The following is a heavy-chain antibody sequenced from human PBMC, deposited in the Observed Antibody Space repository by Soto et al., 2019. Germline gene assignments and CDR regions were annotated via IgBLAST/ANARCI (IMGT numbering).Heavy chain of an antibody. CDR1: GDSINGYY. D-gene: IGHD2-15*01. Sequence: SETLSLTCTVSGDSINGYYWSWIRQSPGKGLQWIGYVYYTGSTNYNPSLRGRVTISVDMSRNQFSLQLSSVTAADTAVYFCAKYRRTDAEGYTFDYWGQGALVTVSS. CDR3: AKYRRTDAEGYTFDY. V-gene: IGHV4-59*01. J-gene: IGHJ4*02. CDR2: VYYTGST.